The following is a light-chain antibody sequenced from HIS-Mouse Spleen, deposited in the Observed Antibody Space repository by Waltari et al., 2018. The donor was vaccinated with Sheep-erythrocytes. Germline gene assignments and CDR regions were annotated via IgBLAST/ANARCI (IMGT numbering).Light chain of an antibody. V-gene: IGLV3-1*01. CDR3: QAWDSSTAV. CDR1: KLGDKY. Sequence: SYELTQPPSVSVSPGQTASITCSGDKLGDKYACWYQQKPGQSPVLVIYQASKRPSGIPERVSGSNSGNTATLTISGTQAMDEADDYCQAWDSSTAVFGGGTKLTVL. J-gene: IGLJ2*01. CDR2: QAS.